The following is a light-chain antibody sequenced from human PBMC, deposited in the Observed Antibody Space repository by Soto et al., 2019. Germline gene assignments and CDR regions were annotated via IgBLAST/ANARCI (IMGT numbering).Light chain of an antibody. Sequence: DIQMTQSPSTLSATAGDRVTITCRASQSISSWLAWYQHKPGKAPKLLIYDASNSDSGVPSRLSGGGSGTEFSITISNLQPDDCATYYCQQYENYWTFGQGTKVDIK. V-gene: IGKV1-5*01. CDR1: QSISSW. CDR2: DAS. J-gene: IGKJ1*01. CDR3: QQYENYWT.